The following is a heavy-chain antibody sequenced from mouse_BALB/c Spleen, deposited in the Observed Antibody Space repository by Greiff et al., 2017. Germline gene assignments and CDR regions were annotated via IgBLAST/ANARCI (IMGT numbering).Heavy chain of an antibody. V-gene: IGHV5-17*02. J-gene: IGHJ4*01. CDR1: GFTLSSFG. CDR2: ISSGSSTI. Sequence: EVKLMESGGGLVQPGGSRKLSCAASGFTLSSFGMHWVRQAPEKGLEWVAYISSGSSTIYYADTVKGRFTISRDNPQNTLFLQITSLRSEDTAMYYCARGPYYAMDYWGQGTSVTVSS. CDR3: ARGPYYAMDY.